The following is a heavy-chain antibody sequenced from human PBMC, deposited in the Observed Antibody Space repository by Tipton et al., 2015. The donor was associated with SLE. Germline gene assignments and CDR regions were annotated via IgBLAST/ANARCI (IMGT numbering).Heavy chain of an antibody. V-gene: IGHV4-59*11. CDR2: VSYSGST. J-gene: IGHJ5*02. CDR1: GGSITSHY. D-gene: IGHD6-13*01. Sequence: TLSLTCTVSGGSITSHYWNWIRQPQGKGLEWIGYVSYSGSTNYNPSLKSRVTISVDTSKNQFSLKLSSVTAADTAVYYCARCPLVPNWFDPWGQGTLVTVSS. CDR3: ARCPLVPNWFDP.